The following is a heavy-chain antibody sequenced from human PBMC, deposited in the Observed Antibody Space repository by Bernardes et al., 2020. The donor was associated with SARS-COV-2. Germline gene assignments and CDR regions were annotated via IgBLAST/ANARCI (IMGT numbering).Heavy chain of an antibody. V-gene: IGHV4-4*07. CDR1: GGSISSYY. CDR2: IYTSGST. D-gene: IGHD6-13*01. Sequence: SETLSLTCTVSGGSISSYYWSWIRQPAGKGLEWIGRIYTSGSTHYNPSLRSRLSISVDTSKNQFSLTLHSVTTADTAVYYCARNFSSWFDSWGQGTLVTVSS. J-gene: IGHJ5*01. CDR3: ARNFSSWFDS.